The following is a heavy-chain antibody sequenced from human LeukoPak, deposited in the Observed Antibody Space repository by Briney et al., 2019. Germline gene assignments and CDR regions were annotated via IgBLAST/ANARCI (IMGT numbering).Heavy chain of an antibody. CDR1: GYTFTSYG. CDR3: ARVSGSPYYFDY. Sequence: ASVKVSCKASGYTFTSYGISWVRQAPGQGLEWMGWINPNSGGTNYAQKFQGRVTMTRDTSISTAYMELSRLRSDDTAVYYCARVSGSPYYFDYWGQGTLVTVSS. J-gene: IGHJ4*02. CDR2: INPNSGGT. V-gene: IGHV1-2*02. D-gene: IGHD3-22*01.